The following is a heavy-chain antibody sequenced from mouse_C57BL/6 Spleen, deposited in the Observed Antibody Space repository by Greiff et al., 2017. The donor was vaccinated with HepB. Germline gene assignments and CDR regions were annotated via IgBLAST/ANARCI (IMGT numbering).Heavy chain of an antibody. CDR3: ARQGLLPSYAMDY. Sequence: GASVKMSCKASGYTFTSYTMHWVKQRPGQGLEWIGYINPSSGYTKYNQKFKDKATLTADKSSSTAYMQLSSLTSEDSAVYYCARQGLLPSYAMDYWGQGTSVTVSS. J-gene: IGHJ4*01. CDR1: GYTFTSYT. D-gene: IGHD2-3*01. V-gene: IGHV1-4*01. CDR2: INPSSGYT.